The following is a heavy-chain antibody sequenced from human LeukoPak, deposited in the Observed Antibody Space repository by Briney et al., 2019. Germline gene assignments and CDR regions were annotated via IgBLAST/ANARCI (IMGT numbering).Heavy chain of an antibody. J-gene: IGHJ4*02. D-gene: IGHD3-22*01. CDR2: SISSNYI. Sequence: SISSNYIYYADSVKGRFTISRDNSKNTLYLQMNSLRAEDTAVYYCARNTWGYYDSSGYYDYWGQGTLVTVSS. CDR3: ARNTWGYYDSSGYYDY. V-gene: IGHV3-21*01.